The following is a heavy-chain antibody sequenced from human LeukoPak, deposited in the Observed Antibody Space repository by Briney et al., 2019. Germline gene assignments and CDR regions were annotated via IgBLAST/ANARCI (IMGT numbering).Heavy chain of an antibody. CDR2: INAGNGNT. D-gene: IGHD4-17*01. Sequence: GDSVKLSCKTSGYTFTSYAMHWVRQAPGQRLEWMGWINAGNGNTKYSQKFQGRVTITRDTSASTAYMELSSLRSEDTAVYYCARGYGDYPFDYWGQGTLVTVSS. CDR1: GYTFTSYA. V-gene: IGHV1-3*01. CDR3: ARGYGDYPFDY. J-gene: IGHJ4*02.